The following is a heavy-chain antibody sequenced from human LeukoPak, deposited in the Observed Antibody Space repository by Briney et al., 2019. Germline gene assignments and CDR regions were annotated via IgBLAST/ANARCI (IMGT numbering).Heavy chain of an antibody. Sequence: PSETLSLTCAVYGGSFSGYYWSWIRQPPGKGLEWIGEINHSGSTNYNPSLKSRVTISVDTSKNQFSLKLSSVTAADTAVYYCAGGSSGWSFDYWGQGTLVTVS. V-gene: IGHV4-34*01. J-gene: IGHJ4*02. CDR2: INHSGST. CDR3: AGGSSGWSFDY. CDR1: GGSFSGYY. D-gene: IGHD6-19*01.